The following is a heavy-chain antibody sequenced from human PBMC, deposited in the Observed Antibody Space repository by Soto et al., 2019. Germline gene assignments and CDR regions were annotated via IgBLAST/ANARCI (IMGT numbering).Heavy chain of an antibody. CDR1: GDSVSSNSVA. CDR2: TYYRSKWYN. Sequence: PSQTLSLTCAISGDSVSSNSVAWNWIRQTPSRGLEWLGRTYYRSKWYNDYAPSVKSRITINPDTSNNQFSLQLNSVTPEDTAVYNCARGGGRFDYWAQGTLVTVSS. J-gene: IGHJ4*02. V-gene: IGHV6-1*01. D-gene: IGHD2-15*01. CDR3: ARGGGRFDY.